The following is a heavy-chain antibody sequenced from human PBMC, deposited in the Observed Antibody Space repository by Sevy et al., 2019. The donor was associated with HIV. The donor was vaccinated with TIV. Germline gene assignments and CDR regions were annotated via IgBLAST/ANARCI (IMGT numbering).Heavy chain of an antibody. Sequence: GESLKISCAASGFSFSTYWMTWVRQAPGKGLEWVATMNQDGTERDYVDSVKGRFTISRDNTKTSLFLQTNSLSAEDTGVYYCVREGLGGFSYSLDCWGQGTLVTVSS. CDR1: GFSFSTYW. D-gene: IGHD3-16*01. CDR3: VREGLGGFSYSLDC. CDR2: MNQDGTER. V-gene: IGHV3-7*01. J-gene: IGHJ4*02.